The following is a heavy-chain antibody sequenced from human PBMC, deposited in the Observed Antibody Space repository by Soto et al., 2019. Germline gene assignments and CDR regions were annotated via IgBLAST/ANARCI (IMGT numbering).Heavy chain of an antibody. Sequence: WGSLRLSCAASGFTFSTYAMNWVRQAPGKGLEWVSGISDSGRNTYNADSVKGRFTISRDNSKKTVYLEMNSLRAEDTAVYYCARPPSSSSGAYWGQGTLVTV. CDR3: ARPPSSSSGAY. J-gene: IGHJ4*02. CDR1: GFTFSTYA. D-gene: IGHD6-6*01. CDR2: ISDSGRNT. V-gene: IGHV3-23*01.